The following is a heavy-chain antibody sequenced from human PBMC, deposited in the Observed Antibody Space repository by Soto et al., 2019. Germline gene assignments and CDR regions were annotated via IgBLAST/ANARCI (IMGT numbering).Heavy chain of an antibody. CDR3: ARDPPTIFGVVIRAGYFDY. Sequence: GGSLRLSCAASGFTFSSYSMNWVRQAPGKGLEWVSYISSSSSTIYYADSVKGRFTISRDNAKNSLYLQMNSLRAEDTAVYYCARDPPTIFGVVIRAGYFDYWGQGTLVTVSS. V-gene: IGHV3-48*01. CDR1: GFTFSSYS. D-gene: IGHD3-3*01. J-gene: IGHJ4*02. CDR2: ISSSSSTI.